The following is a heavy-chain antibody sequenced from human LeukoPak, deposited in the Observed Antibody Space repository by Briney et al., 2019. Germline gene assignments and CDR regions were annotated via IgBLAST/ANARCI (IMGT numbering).Heavy chain of an antibody. D-gene: IGHD3-22*01. CDR2: LSGSGGNT. Sequence: GGSLRLSCAASGFTFSSYAMSWVRQAPGKGLEWVSTLSGSGGNTYYADSVKGRVTISRDNSKNTLYLQMNSLRAEDTAAYHRAKGSYYYDSADYFDYWGQGTLVTVSS. J-gene: IGHJ4*02. V-gene: IGHV3-23*01. CDR1: GFTFSSYA. CDR3: AKGSYYYDSADYFDY.